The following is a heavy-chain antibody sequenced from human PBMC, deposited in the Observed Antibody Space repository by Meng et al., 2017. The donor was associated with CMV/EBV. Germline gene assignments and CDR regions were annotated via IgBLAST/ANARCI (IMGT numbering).Heavy chain of an antibody. J-gene: IGHJ6*02. D-gene: IGHD5-12*01. CDR1: GGTFSSYA. CDR3: ARIVGDPTFTSLNGGMNV. Sequence: SVHVSCKASGGTFSSYAISWVRQALGQGLEWMGGIIPIFGTANYAQKFQGRVTITTDESTSTAYMELSSLRSEDTAVYYCARIVGDPTFTSLNGGMNVWGQGTTVTVSS. V-gene: IGHV1-69*05. CDR2: IIPIFGTA.